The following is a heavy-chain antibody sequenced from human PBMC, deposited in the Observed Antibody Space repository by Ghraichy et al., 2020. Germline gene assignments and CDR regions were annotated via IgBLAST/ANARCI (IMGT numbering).Heavy chain of an antibody. CDR2: IYYSGST. CDR1: GGSVSSGSYY. Sequence: SETLSLTCTVSGGSVSSGSYYWSWIRQPPGKGLEWIGYIYYSGSTNYNPSLKSRVTISVDTSKNQFSLKLSSVTAADTAVYYCAREGAYGSGSHNWFDPWGQGNLLTVSS. D-gene: IGHD3-10*01. CDR3: AREGAYGSGSHNWFDP. J-gene: IGHJ5*02. V-gene: IGHV4-61*01.